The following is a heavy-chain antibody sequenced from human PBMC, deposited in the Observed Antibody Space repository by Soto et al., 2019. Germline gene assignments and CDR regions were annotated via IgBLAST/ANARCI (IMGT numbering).Heavy chain of an antibody. CDR1: GFTFSSYG. D-gene: IGHD3-3*01. V-gene: IGHV3-30*18. CDR3: TEDKTAYDPTYYFDY. CDR2: ISYDGSNK. Sequence: GGSLRLSCAASGFTFSSYGMHWVRQAPGKGLEWVAVISYDGSNKYYADSVKGRFTISRDNSKNTLYLQMNILRAEDTAMYYCTEDKTAYDPTYYFDYSGQGTLVTVSS. J-gene: IGHJ4*02.